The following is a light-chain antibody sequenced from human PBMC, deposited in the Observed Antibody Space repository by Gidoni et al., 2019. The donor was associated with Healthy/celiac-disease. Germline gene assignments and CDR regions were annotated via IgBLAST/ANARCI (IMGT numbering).Light chain of an antibody. CDR1: KLGDKY. J-gene: IGLJ1*01. CDR3: QAWDSSTGV. V-gene: IGLV3-1*01. Sequence: SYELTQPPSVSVPPGQTASITCSGDKLGDKYACWYQQKPGQSPVLVIYQDSKRPSGIAERLSVSNSGNTATLTISGTQAMDEADYYCQAWDSSTGVCGTGTKVTVL. CDR2: QDS.